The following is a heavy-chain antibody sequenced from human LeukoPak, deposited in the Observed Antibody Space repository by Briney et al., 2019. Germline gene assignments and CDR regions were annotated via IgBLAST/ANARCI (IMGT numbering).Heavy chain of an antibody. D-gene: IGHD3-10*01. J-gene: IGHJ4*02. CDR3: ATAQRWFGELLYPY. Sequence: ASVKVSCKVSGYTLTELSMHWVRQAPGKGLEWMGGFDPEDGETIYAQKFQGRVTMTEDTSTDTAYMELSSLRSEDTAVYYCATAQRWFGELLYPYWGQGTLVTVSS. V-gene: IGHV1-24*01. CDR1: GYTLTELS. CDR2: FDPEDGET.